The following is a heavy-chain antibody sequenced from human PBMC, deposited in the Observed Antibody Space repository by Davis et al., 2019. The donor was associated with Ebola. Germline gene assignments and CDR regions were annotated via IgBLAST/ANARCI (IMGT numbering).Heavy chain of an antibody. Sequence: GESLKISCAASGFTFSSYSMNWVRQAPGKGLEWVSSISSSSSYIYYADSVKGRFTISRDNAKNSLYLQMNSLRAEDTAVYYCARDGGGDYGDYGWFDPWGQGTLVTVSS. J-gene: IGHJ5*02. CDR2: ISSSSSYI. CDR3: ARDGGGDYGDYGWFDP. V-gene: IGHV3-21*01. CDR1: GFTFSSYS. D-gene: IGHD4-17*01.